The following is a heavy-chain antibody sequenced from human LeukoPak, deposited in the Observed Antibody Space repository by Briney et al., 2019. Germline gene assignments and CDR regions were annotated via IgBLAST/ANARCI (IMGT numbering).Heavy chain of an antibody. CDR2: INHSGST. J-gene: IGHJ3*02. V-gene: IGHV4-34*01. Sequence: SETLSLTCAVYGGSFSGYYWNWIRQPPGKGLEWIGEINHSGSTNYNPSLKSRVTISVDTFKNQFSLKLSSVTAADTAVYYCAVGAVDAFDIWGQGTMVTVSS. D-gene: IGHD1-26*01. CDR3: AVGAVDAFDI. CDR1: GGSFSGYY.